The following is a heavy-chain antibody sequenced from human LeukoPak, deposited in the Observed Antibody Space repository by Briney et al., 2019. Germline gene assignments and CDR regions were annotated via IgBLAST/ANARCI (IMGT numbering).Heavy chain of an antibody. V-gene: IGHV3-48*01. CDR3: ARDTFQNYGTPIDY. D-gene: IGHD4-17*01. CDR1: GFTFSSYS. J-gene: IGHJ4*02. CDR2: ISSSSSTI. Sequence: PGRSLRLSCVASGFTFSSYSMNWVRQAPGKGLEWVSYISSSSSTIYYADSVKGRFTISRDNAKNSLYLQMNSLRAEDTAVYYCARDTFQNYGTPIDYWGQGTLVTVSS.